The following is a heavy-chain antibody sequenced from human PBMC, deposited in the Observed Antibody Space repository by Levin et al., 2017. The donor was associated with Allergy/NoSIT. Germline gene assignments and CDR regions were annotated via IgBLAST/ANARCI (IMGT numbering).Heavy chain of an antibody. CDR3: AKGKPSYSSSWYFDY. CDR2: ISGSGGST. CDR1: GFTFSSYA. V-gene: IGHV3-23*01. Sequence: AASVKVSCAASGFTFSSYAMSWVRQAPGKGLEWVSAISGSGGSTYYADSVKGRFTISRDNSKNTLYLQMNSLRAEDTAVYYCAKGKPSYSSSWYFDYWGQGTLVTVSS. D-gene: IGHD6-13*01. J-gene: IGHJ4*02.